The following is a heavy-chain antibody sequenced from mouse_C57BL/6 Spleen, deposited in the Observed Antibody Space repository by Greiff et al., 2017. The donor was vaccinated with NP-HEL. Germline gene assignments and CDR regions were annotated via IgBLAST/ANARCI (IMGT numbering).Heavy chain of an antibody. V-gene: IGHV5S21*01. Sequence: EVKLMESGEGLVKPGGSLKLSCAASGFTFSSYAMSWVRQTPEKRLEWVAYISSGGDYIYYADTVKGRFTISRDNARNTLYLQMSSLKSEDTAMYDCAREEIYCGYEAWFAYWGQGTLVTVSA. CDR1: GFTFSSYA. CDR2: ISSGGDYI. D-gene: IGHD2-2*01. CDR3: AREEIYCGYEAWFAY. J-gene: IGHJ3*01.